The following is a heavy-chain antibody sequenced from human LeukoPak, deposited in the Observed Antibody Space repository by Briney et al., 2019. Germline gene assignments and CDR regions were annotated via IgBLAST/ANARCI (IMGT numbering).Heavy chain of an antibody. CDR3: ARAVGYYYYMDV. CDR2: MNPNSGNT. Sequence: ASVKVSCKASGYTFTSYDINWVRQATGQGLEWMGWMNPNSGNTGYAQKFQGRVTITRNTSISTAYMGLSSLRSEDTAVYYCARAVGYYYYMDVWGKGTTVTVSS. V-gene: IGHV1-8*03. CDR1: GYTFTSYD. J-gene: IGHJ6*03.